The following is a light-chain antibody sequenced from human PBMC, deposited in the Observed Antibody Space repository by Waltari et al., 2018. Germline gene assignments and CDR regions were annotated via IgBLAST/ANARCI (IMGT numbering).Light chain of an antibody. CDR3: QVWDRSSDHVI. CDR2: DDS. CDR1: NIGSKR. Sequence: SYVLTQAPSVSVAPGQTATIHCGGDNIGSKRVHWYQQKPGQAPLLVVYDDSDRPSGIPDRFSGFNSGNTATLTISRVEAGDEADYYCQVWDRSSDHVIFGGGTTLTVL. J-gene: IGLJ2*01. V-gene: IGLV3-21*02.